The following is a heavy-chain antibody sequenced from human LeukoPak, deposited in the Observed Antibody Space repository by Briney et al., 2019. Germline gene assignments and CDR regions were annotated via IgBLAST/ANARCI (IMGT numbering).Heavy chain of an antibody. CDR2: ISYDGSNK. Sequence: PGGSLRLSCAASGFTFSSYSMNWVRQAPGKGLEWVAVISYDGSNKYYADSVKGRFTISRDNSKNTLYLQMNSLRAEDTAVYYCARDSSSWYANWFDPWGQGTLVTVSS. CDR1: GFTFSSYS. D-gene: IGHD6-13*01. V-gene: IGHV3-30*03. CDR3: ARDSSSWYANWFDP. J-gene: IGHJ5*02.